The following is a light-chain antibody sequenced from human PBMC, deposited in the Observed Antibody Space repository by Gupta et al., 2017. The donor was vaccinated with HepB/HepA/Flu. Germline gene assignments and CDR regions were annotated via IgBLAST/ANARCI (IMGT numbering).Light chain of an antibody. CDR2: AAS. CDR3: QQSYCTPIT. V-gene: IGKV1-39*01. J-gene: IGKJ5*01. Sequence: DIQMTQSPSSLSASVGDRVTITCRASQSIGKYLYWYQQKPGKAPKMLIKAASSLQSGVPPRFSGSGSGADFSLTISSVQPEDFATYYCQQSYCTPITFGQGTRLEIK. CDR1: QSIGKY.